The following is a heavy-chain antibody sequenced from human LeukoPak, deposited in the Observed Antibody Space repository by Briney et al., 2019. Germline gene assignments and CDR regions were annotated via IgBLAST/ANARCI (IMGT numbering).Heavy chain of an antibody. V-gene: IGHV1-18*01. CDR1: GYTFTRSG. Sequence: ASVKVSCKASGYTFTRSGISWVRQAPGQGLEWMGWISAYNGNTNYAQKLQGRVTMTTDTSTSTAYMELRRLRSDDTAVYYCARLGRDGYILDYWGQGTLVTVSS. CDR2: ISAYNGNT. J-gene: IGHJ4*02. CDR3: ARLGRDGYILDY. D-gene: IGHD5-24*01.